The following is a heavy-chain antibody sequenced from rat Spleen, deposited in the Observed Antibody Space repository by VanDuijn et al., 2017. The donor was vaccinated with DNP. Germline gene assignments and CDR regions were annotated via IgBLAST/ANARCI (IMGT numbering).Heavy chain of an antibody. CDR1: GFTFGNYD. CDR3: AKDRTGGFAMDA. D-gene: IGHD4-1*01. J-gene: IGHJ4*01. V-gene: IGHV5S23*01. CDR2: ISPDGDRT. Sequence: EVQLVESGENLVRPGGSLKLSCVVSGFTFGNYDMAWVRQAPTKGLEWVALISPDGDRTYYRDSVKGRFTVFRNNAENTVCLQMNSLRSEDTATYYCAKDRTGGFAMDAWGQGTSVTVSS.